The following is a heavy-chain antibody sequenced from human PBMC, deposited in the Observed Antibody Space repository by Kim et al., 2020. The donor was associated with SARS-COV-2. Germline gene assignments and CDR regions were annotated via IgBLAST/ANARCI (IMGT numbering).Heavy chain of an antibody. J-gene: IGHJ6*02. CDR1: GVSSTSYW. Sequence: GGSLRLSCATSGVSSTSYWMSWVRQVPGKGLEWVANIKQDGSETYYVDSVKGRFTISRDNAKNSLYLQMSSLRAEDTAVYHCSREVRVPAALEGYYFSAMDVWGRGPTVTVYS. CDR2: IKQDGSET. D-gene: IGHD2-2*01. CDR3: SREVRVPAALEGYYFSAMDV. V-gene: IGHV3-7*01.